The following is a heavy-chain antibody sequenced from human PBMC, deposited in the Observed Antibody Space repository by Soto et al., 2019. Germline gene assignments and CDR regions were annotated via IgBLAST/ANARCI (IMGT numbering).Heavy chain of an antibody. J-gene: IGHJ6*02. Sequence: EVELVASGGGLVQPGGSLRLSCAASGFTFSSNWMSWVRQAPVKGLEWVGNIKQDGSEKNYVDFVEGRFTISRDNAENSLYLQVNSLRDEDTAVYYCARIASTGRGWDVWGQGTTVVVSS. D-gene: IGHD6-13*01. CDR3: ARIASTGRGWDV. V-gene: IGHV3-7*01. CDR2: IKQDGSEK. CDR1: GFTFSSNW.